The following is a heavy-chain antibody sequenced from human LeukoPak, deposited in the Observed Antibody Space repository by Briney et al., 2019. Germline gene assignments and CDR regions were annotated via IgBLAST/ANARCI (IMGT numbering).Heavy chain of an antibody. Sequence: AGTLRLSCAASGFTCSDYWLDWVRQAPGKGREGLGNIKEDGTYINYFESVKGRFTISRDNAKNSLYLQMLSLRAEDTAVYSCARNRGHKQFDYWGQGTLVTVSS. CDR3: ARNRGHKQFDY. V-gene: IGHV3-7*01. J-gene: IGHJ4*02. CDR1: GFTCSDYW. CDR2: IKEDGTYI. D-gene: IGHD1/OR15-1a*01.